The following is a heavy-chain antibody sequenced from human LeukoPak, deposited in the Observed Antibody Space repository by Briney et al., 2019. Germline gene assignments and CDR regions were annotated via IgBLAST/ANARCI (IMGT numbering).Heavy chain of an antibody. Sequence: SETLSLTCTVSGGSMVSSSHYWGWIRQPPGKGLEWIGSIYYSGSIYHNPSLKSRVTISIDTSKSQFSLRLSSVTAADTAVYYCARRPGIVGAWGAFDIWGQGTMVTVSS. CDR3: ARRPGIVGAWGAFDI. D-gene: IGHD1-26*01. CDR2: IYYSGSI. V-gene: IGHV4-39*01. CDR1: GGSMVSSSHY. J-gene: IGHJ3*02.